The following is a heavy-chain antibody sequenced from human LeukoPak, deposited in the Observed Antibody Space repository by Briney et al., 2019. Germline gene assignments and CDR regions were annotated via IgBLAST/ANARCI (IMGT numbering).Heavy chain of an antibody. CDR1: GDTFSSYA. V-gene: IGHV1-69*01. D-gene: IGHD1-26*01. CDR3: AREAGAPARYYFDY. J-gene: IGHJ4*02. CDR2: IIPIFGTA. Sequence: SVKVSCKASGDTFSSYAISWVRQAPGQGLEWMGGIIPIFGTANYAQKFQGRVTITADESTSTAYMELTSLRSEDTAVYYCAREAGAPARYYFDYWGQGTLVTVSS.